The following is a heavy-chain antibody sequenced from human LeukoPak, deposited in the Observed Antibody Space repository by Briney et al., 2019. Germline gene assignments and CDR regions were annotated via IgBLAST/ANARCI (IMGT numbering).Heavy chain of an antibody. D-gene: IGHD6-19*01. Sequence: GGSLRLSCAASGFTFSSYAMSWVRQAPGKGLEWVAFIRYDGSNKYYADSVKGRFTISRDNSKNTLYLQMNSLRAEDTAVYYCAKEGSGWYQSPYYFDYWGQGTLVTVSS. J-gene: IGHJ4*02. CDR2: IRYDGSNK. CDR3: AKEGSGWYQSPYYFDY. V-gene: IGHV3-30*02. CDR1: GFTFSSYA.